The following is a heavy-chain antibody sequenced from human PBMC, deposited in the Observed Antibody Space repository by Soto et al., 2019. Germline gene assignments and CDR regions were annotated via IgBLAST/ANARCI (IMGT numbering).Heavy chain of an antibody. CDR2: INPNSGGT. V-gene: IGHV1-2*04. J-gene: IGHJ4*02. D-gene: IGHD3-10*01. Sequence: QVQLVQSGAEVKKPGASVKVSCKASGYTFTGYYMHWVRQAPGQGLEWMGWINPNSGGTNYAQKFQGWVTMTRDTSISKGYVERSRLRTDETAVYYCGSWGSAERGVHFDYWGQGTLVTVS. CDR1: GYTFTGYY. CDR3: GSWGSAERGVHFDY.